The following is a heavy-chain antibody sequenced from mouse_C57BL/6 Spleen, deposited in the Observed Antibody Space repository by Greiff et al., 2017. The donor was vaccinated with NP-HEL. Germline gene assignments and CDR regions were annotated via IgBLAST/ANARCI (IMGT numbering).Heavy chain of an antibody. Sequence: EVKVVESGGDLVKPGGSLKLSCAASGFTFSSYGMSWVRQTPDKRLEWVATISSGGSYTYYPDSVKGRFTISRDNAKNTLYLQMSSLKSEDTAMYYCARHPTGTGSPWFAYWGQGTLVTVSA. CDR1: GFTFSSYG. CDR3: ARHPTGTGSPWFAY. V-gene: IGHV5-6*01. D-gene: IGHD4-1*02. J-gene: IGHJ3*01. CDR2: ISSGGSYT.